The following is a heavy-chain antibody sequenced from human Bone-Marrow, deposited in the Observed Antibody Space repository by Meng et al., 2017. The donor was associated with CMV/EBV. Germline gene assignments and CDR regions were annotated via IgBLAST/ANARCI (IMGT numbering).Heavy chain of an antibody. D-gene: IGHD2-15*01. V-gene: IGHV3-74*01. Sequence: GESLKISCAASGFTFSSYWMHWVRQAPGKGLVWVSRINSDGSSTSYADSVKGRFTISRDNAKNTLYLQMNSLRAEDTAVYYCARQRVDCSGGSCYYNYYYYGMDVWGQGTTVNVAS. CDR2: INSDGSST. CDR3: ARQRVDCSGGSCYYNYYYYGMDV. CDR1: GFTFSSYW. J-gene: IGHJ6*02.